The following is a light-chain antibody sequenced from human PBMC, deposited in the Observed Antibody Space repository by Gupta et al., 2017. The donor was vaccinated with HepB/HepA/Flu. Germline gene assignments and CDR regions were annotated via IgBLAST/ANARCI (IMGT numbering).Light chain of an antibody. J-gene: IGLJ3*02. CDR3: CSYAGPFSWV. Sequence: QSALTQSASVSGSPGQSIPISCSGTSSDVGSHNLVSWYQQHPGKAPKLIIYEVNKWPSGISNHFSGSKSGNTASLTISGLQAEDEADYYCCSYAGPFSWVFGGGTKLTVL. CDR2: EVN. CDR1: SSDVGSHNL. V-gene: IGLV2-23*02.